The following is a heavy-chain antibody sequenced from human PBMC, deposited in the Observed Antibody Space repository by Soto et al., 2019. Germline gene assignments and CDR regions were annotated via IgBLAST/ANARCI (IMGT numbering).Heavy chain of an antibody. CDR2: IIGSSDSI. J-gene: IGHJ4*02. D-gene: IGHD2-8*01. CDR1: GFTCRSHS. CDR3: ARMGVSGDFDY. V-gene: IGHV3-48*02. Sequence: HXGALILSYSTSGFTCRSHSMNWVRQAPGKGLDWFSYIIGSSDSIYYADSVKGRFTISRENAKNSLYLQMNSLRDEDTAVYYCARMGVSGDFDYWGQGTVVTVS.